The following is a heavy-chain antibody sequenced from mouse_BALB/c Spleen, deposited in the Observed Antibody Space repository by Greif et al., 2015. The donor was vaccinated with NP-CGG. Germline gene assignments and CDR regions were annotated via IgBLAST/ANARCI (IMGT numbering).Heavy chain of an antibody. J-gene: IGHJ4*01. Sequence: EVKLVESGGGLVQPGGSRKLSCAASGFTFSSFGMHWVRQAPEKGLEWVAYISSGSSTIYYADTVKGRFTISRDNPKNTLFLQMTSLRSEDTAMYYCARGVYYYGSSINAMDYWGQGTSVTVSS. V-gene: IGHV5-17*02. CDR2: ISSGSSTI. CDR1: GFTFSSFG. CDR3: ARGVYYYGSSINAMDY. D-gene: IGHD1-1*01.